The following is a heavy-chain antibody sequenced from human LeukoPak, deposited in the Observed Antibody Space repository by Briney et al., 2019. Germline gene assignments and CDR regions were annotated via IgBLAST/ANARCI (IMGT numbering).Heavy chain of an antibody. CDR3: ARRDNGYDFLDY. Sequence: ASLKVSCKASGYTFTVYYMHWVRQAPGQGLEWMGWINPHSGGTNYAQKFEGRVTMTRDTSIDTAYMELNLLRSDDSAVYYCARRDNGYDFLDYWGQGTLVTVFS. J-gene: IGHJ4*02. V-gene: IGHV1-2*02. CDR2: INPHSGGT. D-gene: IGHD5-12*01. CDR1: GYTFTVYY.